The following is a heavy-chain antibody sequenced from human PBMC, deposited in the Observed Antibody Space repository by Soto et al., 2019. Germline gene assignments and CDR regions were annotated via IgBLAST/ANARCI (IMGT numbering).Heavy chain of an antibody. D-gene: IGHD2-8*01. CDR1: GFTFSSYG. CDR3: AKGGGMRRSYYYGMDV. V-gene: IGHV3-30*18. J-gene: IGHJ6*02. Sequence: GGSLRLSCAASGFTFSSYGMHWVRQAPGKGLEWVAVISYDGSNKYYADSVKGRFTISRDNSKNTLYLQMNSLRAEDTAVYYCAKGGGMRRSYYYGMDVWGQGTTVTVSS. CDR2: ISYDGSNK.